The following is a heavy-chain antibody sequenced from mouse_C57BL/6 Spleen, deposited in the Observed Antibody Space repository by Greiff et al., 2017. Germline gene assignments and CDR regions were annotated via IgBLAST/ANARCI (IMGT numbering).Heavy chain of an antibody. CDR2: INPYNGDT. D-gene: IGHD1-1*01. V-gene: IGHV1-20*01. CDR3: ARYYYGSSLSYAMDY. CDR1: GYSFTGYF. J-gene: IGHJ4*01. Sequence: VHVKQSGPELVKPGDSVKISCKASGYSFTGYFMNWVMQSHGKSLEWIGRINPYNGDTFYNQKFKGKATLTVDKSSSTAHMELRSLTSEDSAVYYCARYYYGSSLSYAMDYWGQGTSVTVSS.